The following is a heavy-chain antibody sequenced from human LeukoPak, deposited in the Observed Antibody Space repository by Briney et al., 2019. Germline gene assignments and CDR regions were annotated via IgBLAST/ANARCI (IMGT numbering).Heavy chain of an antibody. CDR2: INPNSGGT. Sequence: GASVNVSCKASGYTFTGYYMHWVRQAPGQGLEWMGWINPNSGGTNYAQKFQGRVTMTRDTSISTAYMELSRLRSDDTAVYYCARSMFLEWLLYSDYWGQGTLVTVSS. V-gene: IGHV1-2*02. CDR3: ARSMFLEWLLYSDY. J-gene: IGHJ4*02. D-gene: IGHD3-3*01. CDR1: GYTFTGYY.